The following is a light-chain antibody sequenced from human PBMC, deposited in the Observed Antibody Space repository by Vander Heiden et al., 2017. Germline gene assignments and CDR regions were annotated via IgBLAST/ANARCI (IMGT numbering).Light chain of an antibody. CDR1: QSLVYNDGNIY. CDR3: MQGTYWPLT. J-gene: IGKJ4*01. CDR2: MVS. Sequence: DVVMTQSPLSLPVTLGQPASISRRSSQSLVYNDGNIYLSWFQQRPGQSPRRLIYMVSNRDSGVPDRFSGSGSGTDFTLRISRVEAEDVGVYYCMQGTYWPLTFGGGTKVEIK. V-gene: IGKV2-30*01.